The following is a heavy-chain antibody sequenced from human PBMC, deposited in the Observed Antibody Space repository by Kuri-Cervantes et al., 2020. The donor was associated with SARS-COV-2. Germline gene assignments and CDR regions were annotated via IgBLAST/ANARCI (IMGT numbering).Heavy chain of an antibody. D-gene: IGHD1-26*01. CDR3: ARGCAWELLCAFDF. V-gene: IGHV3-23*01. CDR2: ISGSGGST. Sequence: GGSLRLSCAASGFTFSSYAMSWVRQAPGKGLEWVSAISGSGGSTYYADSVRGRFTISRDNSKNTLYLQMNSLRAEDTAVYYCARGCAWELLCAFDFWGQGTLVTVSS. CDR1: GFTFSSYA. J-gene: IGHJ3*01.